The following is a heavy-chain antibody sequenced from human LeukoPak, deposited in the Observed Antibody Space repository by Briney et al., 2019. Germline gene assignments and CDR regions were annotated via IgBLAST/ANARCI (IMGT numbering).Heavy chain of an antibody. Sequence: ASVKVSCKASGYTFTSYYMHWVRQAPGQGPEWMGITNPSGGSTSYAQKFQGRVTMTRDTSTSTVYMELSSLRSEDTAVYYCARPTRYYYDSSGYSVPGGLDYWGQGTLVTVSS. V-gene: IGHV1-46*01. D-gene: IGHD3-22*01. CDR2: TNPSGGST. CDR3: ARPTRYYYDSSGYSVPGGLDY. J-gene: IGHJ4*02. CDR1: GYTFTSYY.